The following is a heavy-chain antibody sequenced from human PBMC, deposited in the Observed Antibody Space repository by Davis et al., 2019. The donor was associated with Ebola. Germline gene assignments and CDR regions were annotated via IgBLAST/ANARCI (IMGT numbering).Heavy chain of an antibody. CDR3: ASGLGWFGYGMDV. D-gene: IGHD3-10*01. CDR2: IIPIFGTA. J-gene: IGHJ6*02. V-gene: IGHV1-69*13. CDR1: GGTFSSYA. Sequence: SVKVSCKASGGTFSSYAISWVRQAPGQGLEWMGGIIPIFGTANYAQKFQGRVTITADESTSTAYMELSRLRSDDTAVYYCASGLGWFGYGMDVWGQGTTVTVSS.